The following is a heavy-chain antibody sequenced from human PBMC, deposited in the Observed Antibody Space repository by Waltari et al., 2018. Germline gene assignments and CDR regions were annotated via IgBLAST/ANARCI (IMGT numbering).Heavy chain of an antibody. CDR3: ATGRLGGRVGY. V-gene: IGHV4-39*07. CDR1: GGSISSSSYY. Sequence: QLQLQESGPGLVKPSETLSLTCTVSGGSISSSSYYWGWIRQPPGKGLEWIGSIYYSGSTYYNPSLKSRVTISVDTSKNQFSLKLSSVTAADTAVYYCATGRLGGRVGYWGQGTLVTVSS. CDR2: IYYSGST. D-gene: IGHD1-26*01. J-gene: IGHJ4*02.